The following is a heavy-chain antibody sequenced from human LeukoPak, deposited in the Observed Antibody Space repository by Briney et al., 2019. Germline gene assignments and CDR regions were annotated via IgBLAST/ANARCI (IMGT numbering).Heavy chain of an antibody. Sequence: GASVKVSCKASGYTFTGYYMHWVRQAPGQGLEWMGWINPNSGGTNYAQKFQGRVTMTRDTSISTAYMELSRLRSDDTAVYYCARDTFGSSFLAGNWFDPWGQGTLVTVSS. J-gene: IGHJ5*02. CDR2: INPNSGGT. CDR3: ARDTFGSSFLAGNWFDP. V-gene: IGHV1-2*02. CDR1: GYTFTGYY. D-gene: IGHD6-13*01.